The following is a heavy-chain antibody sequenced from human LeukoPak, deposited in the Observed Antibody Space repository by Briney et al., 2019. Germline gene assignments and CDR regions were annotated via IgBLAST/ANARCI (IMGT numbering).Heavy chain of an antibody. CDR1: GFTFSSYS. Sequence: GGSLRLSCAASGFTFSSYSMNWVRQAPGKGLEWVSSISSSSSYIYYADSVKGRFTISRDNAKNSLYLQMNSLRAEDTAVYYCARDQHSYSGSYAFDYWGQGTLVTVSS. CDR3: ARDQHSYSGSYAFDY. V-gene: IGHV3-21*01. D-gene: IGHD1-26*01. CDR2: ISSSSSYI. J-gene: IGHJ4*02.